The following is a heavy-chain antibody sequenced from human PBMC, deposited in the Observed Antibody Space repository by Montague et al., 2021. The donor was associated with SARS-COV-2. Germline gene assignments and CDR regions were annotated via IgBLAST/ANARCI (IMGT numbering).Heavy chain of an antibody. CDR2: INHIGST. Sequence: SETLSLTCSVSGGSMSGYYWSWIRQPPGKGLEWIAYINHIGSTNHNPSLMSRVTISVDASKNQFSLKLKSMTPADTAVYYCSRASVAMIRGGTGYSWFDPWGQGTLVTVSS. V-gene: IGHV4-59*01. CDR1: GGSMSGYY. CDR3: SRASVAMIRGGTGYSWFDP. J-gene: IGHJ5*02. D-gene: IGHD3-10*01.